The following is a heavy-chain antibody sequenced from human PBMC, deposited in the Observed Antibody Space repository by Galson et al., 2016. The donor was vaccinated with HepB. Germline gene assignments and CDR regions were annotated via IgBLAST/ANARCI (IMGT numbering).Heavy chain of an antibody. CDR3: ARAPRYYDSLTGFYSADAFDI. CDR2: IRKKANNYAT. Sequence: SLRLSCAASGFTFSDSAMHWVRQPSGKGLEWVGRIRKKANNYATSYGASVKGRFTISRDDSKDTAYLQMTSLKTEDTAVYYCARAPRYYDSLTGFYSADAFDIWGQGTMVTVSS. CDR1: GFTFSDSA. D-gene: IGHD3-9*01. V-gene: IGHV3-73*01. J-gene: IGHJ3*02.